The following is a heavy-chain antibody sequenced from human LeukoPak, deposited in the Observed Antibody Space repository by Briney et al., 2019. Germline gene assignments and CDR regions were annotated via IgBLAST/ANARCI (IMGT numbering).Heavy chain of an antibody. CDR1: GGSFSGYY. Sequence: PSETLSLTCAVYGGSFSGYYWSWIRQPPGKGLEWIGEINHSGSTNYNPSLKSRVTISVDTSKNQFSLKLSSVTAADTAVYYCARGSRFGELLFDYWGQGTLVTVSS. CDR2: INHSGST. CDR3: ARGSRFGELLFDY. J-gene: IGHJ4*02. D-gene: IGHD3-10*01. V-gene: IGHV4-34*01.